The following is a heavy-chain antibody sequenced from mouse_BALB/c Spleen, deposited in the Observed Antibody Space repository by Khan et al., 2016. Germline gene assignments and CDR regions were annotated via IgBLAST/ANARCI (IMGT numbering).Heavy chain of an antibody. D-gene: IGHD1-1*01. V-gene: IGHV9-3-1*01. J-gene: IGHJ4*01. CDR3: ARDYDGGSYVGTMDY. CDR1: GYTFTNYG. CDR2: INTYTREP. Sequence: QIQLVQSGPELKKPGETVKISCKASGYTFTNYGMNWVKQAPGKGLKWVGWINTYTREPTYADDFKGRFAFSLETSASTAYLQINNLKNEDTATYFCARDYDGGSYVGTMDYWGQGTSVTVSS.